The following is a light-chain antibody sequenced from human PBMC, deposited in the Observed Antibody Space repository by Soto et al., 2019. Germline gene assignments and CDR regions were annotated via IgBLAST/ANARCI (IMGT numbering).Light chain of an antibody. CDR2: EVS. CDR1: SSDVGGYYY. CDR3: SSYAGIQNIGDV. Sequence: QSVLTQPPSASGSPGQSVTISCTGTSSDVGGYYYVSWYQQHPGKAPKLMIYEVSKRPSGVPDRFSGSKSGNTASLTVSGLQAEDEADYYCSSYAGIQNIGDVFGTGTKVTVL. J-gene: IGLJ1*01. V-gene: IGLV2-8*01.